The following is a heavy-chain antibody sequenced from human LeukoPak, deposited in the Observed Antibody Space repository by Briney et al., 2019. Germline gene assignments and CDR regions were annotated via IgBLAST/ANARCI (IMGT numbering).Heavy chain of an antibody. Sequence: GGSLTLSCAASGFTFSGYAMSWVRQAPGKGLEWVSAISGSGGSTYYADSVKGRFTISRDNSKNTLYLQMNSLRAEDTAVYYCAKDLIAVAGFDYWGQGTLVTVSS. D-gene: IGHD6-19*01. CDR2: ISGSGGST. V-gene: IGHV3-23*01. CDR1: GFTFSGYA. CDR3: AKDLIAVAGFDY. J-gene: IGHJ4*02.